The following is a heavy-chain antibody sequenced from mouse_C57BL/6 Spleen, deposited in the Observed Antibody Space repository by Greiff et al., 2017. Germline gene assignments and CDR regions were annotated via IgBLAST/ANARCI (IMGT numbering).Heavy chain of an antibody. CDR3: ARPRDYYGSSYWFAY. V-gene: IGHV5-17*01. Sequence: EVNLVESGGGLVKPGGSLKLSCAASGFTFSDYGMHWVRQAPEKGLEWVAYISSGSSTIYYADTVKGRFTISRDNAKNTLFLQMTSLRSEDTAMYYCARPRDYYGSSYWFAYWGQGTLVTVSA. CDR1: GFTFSDYG. J-gene: IGHJ3*01. CDR2: ISSGSSTI. D-gene: IGHD1-1*01.